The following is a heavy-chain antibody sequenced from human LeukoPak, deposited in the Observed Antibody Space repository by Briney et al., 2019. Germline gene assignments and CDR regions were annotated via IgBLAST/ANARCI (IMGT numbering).Heavy chain of an antibody. J-gene: IGHJ1*01. CDR1: GYTFTSYG. Sequence: ASVKVSCKASGYTFTSYGISWVRQAPGQGLEWMGWISAYNGNTNYAQKLQGRVTMTTDTSTSTAYMELRSLRSDDTAVYYCARGDYYDSSGYYYFQHWGQGTLVTVSS. V-gene: IGHV1-18*01. CDR2: ISAYNGNT. D-gene: IGHD3-22*01. CDR3: ARGDYYDSSGYYYFQH.